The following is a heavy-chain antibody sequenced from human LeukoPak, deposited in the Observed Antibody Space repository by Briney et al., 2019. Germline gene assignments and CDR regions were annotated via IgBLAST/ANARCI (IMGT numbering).Heavy chain of an antibody. CDR1: GYTFTGYY. Sequence: GASVKVSCKASGYTFTGYYMHWVRQAPGQGLEWMGWINPNSGGTNYAQKFQGRVTMTRDTSISTAYMELSRLRSDDTAVYYCARPYYDSSGSLEFWDYWGQGTLVTVSS. CDR3: ARPYYDSSGSLEFWDY. J-gene: IGHJ4*02. V-gene: IGHV1-2*02. CDR2: INPNSGGT. D-gene: IGHD3-22*01.